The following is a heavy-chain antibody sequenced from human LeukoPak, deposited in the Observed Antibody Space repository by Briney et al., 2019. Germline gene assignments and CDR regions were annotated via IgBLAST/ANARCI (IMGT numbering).Heavy chain of an antibody. Sequence: ASVKVSCKASGYTFTGYYMHWVRQAPGQGLEWMGWINPNSGGTNYAQKFQGRVTMTGDTSISTAYMELSRLRSDDTAVYYCARAGDYCSGGSCYRGYFDYWGQGTLVTVSS. CDR3: ARAGDYCSGGSCYRGYFDY. D-gene: IGHD2-15*01. V-gene: IGHV1-2*02. CDR1: GYTFTGYY. CDR2: INPNSGGT. J-gene: IGHJ4*02.